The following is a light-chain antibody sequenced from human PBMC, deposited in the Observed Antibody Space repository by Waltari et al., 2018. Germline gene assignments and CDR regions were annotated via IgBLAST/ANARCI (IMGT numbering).Light chain of an antibody. CDR1: QSVSRT. CDR2: GAS. CDR3: QHYVRLPVT. J-gene: IGKJ1*01. Sequence: EIVLTQSPGTLSLSPGERATLSCRASQSVSRTLAWYQQKPGQAPRLLIDGASNRATGIPDRFSGSGSGTDFSLTISRLEPEDFAVYYCQHYVRLPVTFGQGTKVEIK. V-gene: IGKV3-20*01.